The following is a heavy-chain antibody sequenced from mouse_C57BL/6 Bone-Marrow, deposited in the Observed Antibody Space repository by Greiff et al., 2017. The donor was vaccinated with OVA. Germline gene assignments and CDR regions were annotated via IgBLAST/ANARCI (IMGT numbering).Heavy chain of an antibody. CDR1: GYTFTSYW. CDR2: IDPSDSYT. Sequence: VQLQQSGAELVRPGTSVKLSCKASGYTFTSYWMHWVKQRPGQGLEWIGVIDPSDSYTNYNQKFKGKATLTVDTSSSTAYMQLSSLTSEDSAVYYCARYYHWGQGTSVTVSS. J-gene: IGHJ4*01. CDR3: ARYYH. V-gene: IGHV1-59*01. D-gene: IGHD1-1*01.